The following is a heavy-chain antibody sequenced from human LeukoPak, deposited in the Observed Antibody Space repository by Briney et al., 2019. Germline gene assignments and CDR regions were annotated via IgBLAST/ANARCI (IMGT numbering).Heavy chain of an antibody. J-gene: IGHJ5*02. CDR1: GYTFTSYD. D-gene: IGHD2-2*01. CDR3: ARDHVEYCSSTSCRNWFDP. Sequence: ASVKVSCKASGYTFTSYDINWVRQATGQGLEWMGWMNPNSGNTGYAQKLQGRVTMTTDTSTSTAYMELRSLRSDDTAVYYCARDHVEYCSSTSCRNWFDPWGQGTLVTVSS. V-gene: IGHV1-8*01. CDR2: MNPNSGNT.